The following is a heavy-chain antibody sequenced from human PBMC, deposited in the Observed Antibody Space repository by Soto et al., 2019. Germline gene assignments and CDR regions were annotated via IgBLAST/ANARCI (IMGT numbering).Heavy chain of an antibody. J-gene: IGHJ5*02. CDR3: AGGDRNYWFDT. CDR2: FIPMSCTP. V-gene: IGHV1-69*06. CDR1: GDTFDTFNSYA. D-gene: IGHD2-21*02. Sequence: VQLVQSGAAVKKPGSSVNVSCKASGDTFDTFNSYAINLLRQAPGLGLEWLGGFIPMSCTPKYAQKFQGRSTITADKTKNTAYMGLTSLRSDDTAVDYCAGGDRNYWFDTWGQGTLVNVSA.